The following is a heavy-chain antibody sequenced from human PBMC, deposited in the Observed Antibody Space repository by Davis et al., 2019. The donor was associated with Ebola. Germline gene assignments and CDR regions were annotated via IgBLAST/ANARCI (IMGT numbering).Heavy chain of an antibody. D-gene: IGHD4-17*01. CDR1: GGTFSSYA. Sequence: AASVKVSCKASGGTFSSYAISWVRQAPGQGLEWMGGIIPIFGTANYAQKFQGRVTITVDKSTSTAYMELSSLRSEDTAVYYCARVRAYYGDYDYFDYWGQGTLVTVSS. CDR3: ARVRAYYGDYDYFDY. V-gene: IGHV1-69*06. CDR2: IIPIFGTA. J-gene: IGHJ4*02.